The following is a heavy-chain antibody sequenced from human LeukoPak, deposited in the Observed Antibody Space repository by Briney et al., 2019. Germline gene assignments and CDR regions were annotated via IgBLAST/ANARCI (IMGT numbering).Heavy chain of an antibody. Sequence: GGSLRLSCAASGFTFSSYAMSWVRQAPVKGLEWVSSISGSGRSTYYADSVKGRFTISRDNSKNTLYLQMNSLSAEDTAVYYCAKAKSGDYYYYMDVWGKGTTVTVSS. J-gene: IGHJ6*03. CDR2: ISGSGRST. CDR1: GFTFSSYA. V-gene: IGHV3-23*01. CDR3: AKAKSGDYYYYMDV.